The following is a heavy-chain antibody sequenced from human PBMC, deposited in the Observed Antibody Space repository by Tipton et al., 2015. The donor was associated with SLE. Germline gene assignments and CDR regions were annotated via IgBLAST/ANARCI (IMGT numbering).Heavy chain of an antibody. V-gene: IGHV4-39*01. D-gene: IGHD2/OR15-2a*01. CDR1: SGSISTNSYY. J-gene: IGHJ3*02. Sequence: TLSLTCTVSSGSISTNSYYWGWIRQPPGRGLEWIGSIFYSGITYQNPSLKSRLTMSVDTSKNQFSLKLNSVTAADTVMYYCARMSRLIVATAPLGVPDAFNMWGQGTMVIVSS. CDR3: ARMSRLIVATAPLGVPDAFNM. CDR2: IFYSGIT.